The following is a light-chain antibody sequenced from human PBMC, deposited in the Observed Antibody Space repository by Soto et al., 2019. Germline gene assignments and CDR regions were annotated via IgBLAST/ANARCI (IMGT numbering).Light chain of an antibody. Sequence: QSDLTQPASVSGSPGQSITISCTGTSSDVGGYRYVSWYHQHRGKAPKLRIDEVSIRPSGVSNRFSGSKSGNTASLTISGLQAEDEADYDCTSYTTRTTRYVVGTGTKLTVL. V-gene: IGLV2-14*01. CDR3: TSYTTRTTRYV. CDR2: EVS. J-gene: IGLJ1*01. CDR1: SSDVGGYRY.